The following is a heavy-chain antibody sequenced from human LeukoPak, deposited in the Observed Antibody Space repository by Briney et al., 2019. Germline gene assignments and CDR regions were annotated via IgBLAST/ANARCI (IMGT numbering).Heavy chain of an antibody. CDR1: GYTFTGYY. V-gene: IGHV1-2*04. D-gene: IGHD5-18*01. Sequence: ASVKVSCKASGYTFTGYYIHWVRQAPGQGLEWMGWINPNSGGTNYAQKFQGWVTITRDTSISTAYMELSRLRSDDTAVYYCAREADTAMVPWGQGTLLTVSS. CDR2: INPNSGGT. J-gene: IGHJ5*02. CDR3: AREADTAMVP.